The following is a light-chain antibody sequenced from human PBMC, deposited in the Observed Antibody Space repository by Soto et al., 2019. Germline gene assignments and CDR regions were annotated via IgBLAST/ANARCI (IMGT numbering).Light chain of an antibody. J-gene: IGKJ1*01. Sequence: EIVFTHSPGTISFSPVERATLSCRASQSVSSSYLAWYQQKSGQAPRLLIYGASNRATGIPDRFSGSGSGTDFTLTISRLEPEDFAVYYCQQYGRSSWTFGQGTKVDIK. CDR3: QQYGRSSWT. V-gene: IGKV3-20*01. CDR1: QSVSSSY. CDR2: GAS.